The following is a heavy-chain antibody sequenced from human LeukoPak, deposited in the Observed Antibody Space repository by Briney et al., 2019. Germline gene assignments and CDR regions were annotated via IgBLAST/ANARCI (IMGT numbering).Heavy chain of an antibody. CDR1: GGSISSPTYS. CDR2: VPHSGSA. D-gene: IGHD3-10*01. Sequence: SETLSLTCTVSGGSISSPTYSWAWIRQPPGKGLEWLGSVPHSGSAYYSPSLKSRVTISVDKSKSQFSLNLSSVTAADTAVYYCARDDTGVIRGIRFHYWGQGTLVTVSS. J-gene: IGHJ4*02. V-gene: IGHV4-39*07. CDR3: ARDDTGVIRGIRFHY.